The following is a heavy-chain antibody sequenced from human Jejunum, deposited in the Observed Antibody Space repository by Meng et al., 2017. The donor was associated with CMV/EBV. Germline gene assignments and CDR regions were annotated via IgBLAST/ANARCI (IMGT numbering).Heavy chain of an antibody. CDR2: ISNTGGTT. V-gene: IGHV3-23*01. J-gene: IGHJ4*02. CDR1: GFPFSSYA. Sequence: SCFASGFPFSSYAMGWVRQAPGQGLEWVSTISNTGGTTFYADSVKGRFAISRDNSKNTLNLQMNSLRAEDTAVYYCAGGDYGGYYYWGQGTLVTVSS. D-gene: IGHD5-12*01. CDR3: AGGDYGGYYY.